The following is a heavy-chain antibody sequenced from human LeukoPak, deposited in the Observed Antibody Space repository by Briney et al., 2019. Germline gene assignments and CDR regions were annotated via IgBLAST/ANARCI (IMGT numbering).Heavy chain of an antibody. Sequence: SETLSLTCTVSGGSLSSYYWSWIRQPPGKGLEWIGYIYYSGSTNYNPSLKSRVTISVDTSKNQFSLKLSSVTAADTAVYYCARDPRDYYDSSGYFAFDIWGQGTMVTVSS. CDR3: ARDPRDYYDSSGYFAFDI. J-gene: IGHJ3*02. CDR1: GGSLSSYY. CDR2: IYYSGST. D-gene: IGHD3-22*01. V-gene: IGHV4-59*01.